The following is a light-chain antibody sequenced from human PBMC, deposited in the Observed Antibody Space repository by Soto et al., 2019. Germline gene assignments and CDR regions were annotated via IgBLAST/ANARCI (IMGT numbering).Light chain of an antibody. J-gene: IGKJ3*01. Sequence: EIVLTQSPGTLSLSPGERATLSCRASQSVSDSYLAWYQQKPGQAPRLLIYASSRATGIPDRFSGSVSGTDFTLTISRLEPEDCAVYYCQHYGTSALFGPGTKVDIK. CDR3: QHYGTSAL. V-gene: IGKV3-20*01. CDR2: AS. CDR1: QSVSDSY.